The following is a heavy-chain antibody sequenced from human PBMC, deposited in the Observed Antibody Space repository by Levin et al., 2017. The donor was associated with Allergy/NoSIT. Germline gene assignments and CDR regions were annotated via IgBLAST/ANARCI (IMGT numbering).Heavy chain of an antibody. J-gene: IGHJ4*02. CDR3: ARIAYSSSWILPGFADY. CDR2: ISSSSSYT. Sequence: GESLKISCAASGFTFSDYYMSWIRQAPGKGLEWVSYISSSSSYTNYADSVKGRFTISRDNAKNSLYLQMNSLRAEDTAVYYCARIAYSSSWILPGFADYWGQGTLVTVSS. CDR1: GFTFSDYY. D-gene: IGHD6-13*01. V-gene: IGHV3-11*03.